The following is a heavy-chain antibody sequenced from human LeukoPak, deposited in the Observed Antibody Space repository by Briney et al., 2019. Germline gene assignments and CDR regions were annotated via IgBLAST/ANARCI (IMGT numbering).Heavy chain of an antibody. CDR2: ISSSSSYI. J-gene: IGHJ3*02. V-gene: IGHV3-21*01. D-gene: IGHD6-19*01. CDR3: ADQSIAVSDAFDI. CDR1: GFTFSSYS. Sequence: GGSLRLSCAASGFTFSSYSMNWVRQAPGKGLEWVSSISSSSSYIYYADSVKGRFTISRDNAKNSLYLQMNSLRAEDTAVYYCADQSIAVSDAFDIWGQGTMVTVSS.